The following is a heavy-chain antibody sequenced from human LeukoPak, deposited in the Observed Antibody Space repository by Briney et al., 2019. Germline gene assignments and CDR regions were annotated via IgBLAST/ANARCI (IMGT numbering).Heavy chain of an antibody. J-gene: IGHJ4*02. Sequence: PGGSLRFSCAASGFTFSSYEMNWVRKAPGKGLEWVSFISSSGSTIYNADSGKGRFTISRDNAKNSLYLQMNNLRAEDTAVYYCARTSIAVADFDYWGQGTLVTVSS. CDR1: GFTFSSYE. V-gene: IGHV3-48*03. CDR2: ISSSGSTI. CDR3: ARTSIAVADFDY. D-gene: IGHD6-19*01.